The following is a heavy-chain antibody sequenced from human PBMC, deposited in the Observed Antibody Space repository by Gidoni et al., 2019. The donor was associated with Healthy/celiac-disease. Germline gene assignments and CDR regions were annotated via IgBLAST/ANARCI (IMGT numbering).Heavy chain of an antibody. Sequence: EVQLVESVGGLVKPGGSLRLSCAASGFTFSRYSMNWVRQAPGKGLEWVSSISSSSSYIYYADSVKGRFTSSRDNAKNSLYLQMNSLRAEDTAVYYCASHRYSSSWRRTTGTKDYRGQGTLVTVSS. CDR3: ASHRYSSSWRRTTGTKDY. CDR1: GFTFSRYS. CDR2: ISSSSSYI. V-gene: IGHV3-21*01. D-gene: IGHD6-13*01. J-gene: IGHJ4*02.